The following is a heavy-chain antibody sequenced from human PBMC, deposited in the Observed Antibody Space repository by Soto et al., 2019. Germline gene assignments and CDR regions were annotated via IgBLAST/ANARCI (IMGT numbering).Heavy chain of an antibody. D-gene: IGHD3-10*01. CDR2: INAGNGNT. CDR1: GYTFTSYD. V-gene: IGHV1-3*01. J-gene: IGHJ4*02. Sequence: VKVSCKASGYTFTSYDINWVRQAPGQRLEWMGWINAGNGNTKYSQKFQGRVTITRDTSASTAYMELSSLRSEDTAVYYCARSLYTMVRGVTSGGGYWGQGTLVTVSS. CDR3: ARSLYTMVRGVTSGGGY.